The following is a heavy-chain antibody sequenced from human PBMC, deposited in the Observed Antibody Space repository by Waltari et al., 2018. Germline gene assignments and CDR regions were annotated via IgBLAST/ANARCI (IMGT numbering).Heavy chain of an antibody. CDR3: ARDGGPNWFDP. D-gene: IGHD3-16*01. CDR2: IYHSGST. Sequence: QVQLQESGPGLVKPSETLSLTCAVSGYSISSGYYWGWIRQPPGKGLEWIGSIYHSGSTYYNPSLKIRVTISVDTSKNQFSLKLSSVTAADTAVYYCARDGGPNWFDPWGQGTLVTVSS. J-gene: IGHJ5*02. V-gene: IGHV4-38-2*02. CDR1: GYSISSGYY.